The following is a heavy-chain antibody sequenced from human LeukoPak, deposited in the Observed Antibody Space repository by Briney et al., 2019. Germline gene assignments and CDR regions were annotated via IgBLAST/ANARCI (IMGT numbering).Heavy chain of an antibody. D-gene: IGHD3-9*01. Sequence: SETLFLTCTVSGGSISSGGYYWSWIRQHPGKGLEWIGYIYYSGSTYYNPSLKSRVTISVDTSKNQFSLKLSSVTAADTAVYYCAGNDILTGYYRTWGQGTLVTVSS. J-gene: IGHJ5*02. CDR1: GGSISSGGYY. V-gene: IGHV4-31*03. CDR3: AGNDILTGYYRT. CDR2: IYYSGST.